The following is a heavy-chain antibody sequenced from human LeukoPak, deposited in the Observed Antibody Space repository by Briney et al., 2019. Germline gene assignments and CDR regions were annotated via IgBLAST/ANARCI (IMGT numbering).Heavy chain of an antibody. V-gene: IGHV4-34*01. D-gene: IGHD2-2*01. CDR2: INHGGNT. Sequence: SETLSLTFVADGSSFSGYYWNWIRPPPAKGLDLIGQINHGGNTNYNPSLKSRVTISVDTSKNQFSLKLNSVTAADTAMYYCARGDRGSFSRPSRQINYWGQGTLVTVSS. CDR3: ARGDRGSFSRPSRQINY. CDR1: GSSFSGYY. J-gene: IGHJ4*02.